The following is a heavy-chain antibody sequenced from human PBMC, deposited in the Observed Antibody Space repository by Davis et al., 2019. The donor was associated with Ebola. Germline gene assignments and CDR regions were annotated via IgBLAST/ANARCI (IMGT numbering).Heavy chain of an antibody. V-gene: IGHV3-33*01. Sequence: GESLKISCAASRFTFSSYGMHWVRQAPGKGLEWVAVIWYDGSNKYYADSVKGRFTISRDNSKNTLYLQMNSLRAEDTAVYYCAREFYSGIVVVVAATYGMDVWGQGTTVTVSS. CDR2: IWYDGSNK. CDR1: RFTFSSYG. CDR3: AREFYSGIVVVVAATYGMDV. J-gene: IGHJ6*02. D-gene: IGHD2-15*01.